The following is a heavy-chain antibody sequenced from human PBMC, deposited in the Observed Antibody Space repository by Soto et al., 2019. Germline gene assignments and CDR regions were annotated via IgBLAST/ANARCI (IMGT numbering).Heavy chain of an antibody. CDR1: GFTVSSNY. CDR3: ARDGGDYYDSSGYYGYYFDY. CDR2: IYSGGST. D-gene: IGHD3-22*01. Sequence: EVQLVESGGGLIQPGGSLRLSCAASGFTVSSNYMSWVRQAPGKGLEWVSVIYSGGSTYYADSVKGRFTISRDNSKNTLYLQMNSLRAEDTAVYYCARDGGDYYDSSGYYGYYFDYWGQGTLVTVSS. J-gene: IGHJ4*02. V-gene: IGHV3-53*01.